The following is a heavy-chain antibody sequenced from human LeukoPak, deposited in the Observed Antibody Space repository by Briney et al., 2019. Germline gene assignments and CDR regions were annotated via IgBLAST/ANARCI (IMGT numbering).Heavy chain of an antibody. J-gene: IGHJ2*01. CDR3: AKTGRYCGGDCYSGWASGYFDL. Sequence: GGSLRLSCAASGFTFSSYGMHWVRQAPGKGLEWVAVISYDGSNKYYADSVKGRFTISRDNSKNTLYLQMNSLRAEDTAVYYCAKTGRYCGGDCYSGWASGYFDLWGRGTLVTVSS. V-gene: IGHV3-30*18. D-gene: IGHD2-21*02. CDR2: ISYDGSNK. CDR1: GFTFSSYG.